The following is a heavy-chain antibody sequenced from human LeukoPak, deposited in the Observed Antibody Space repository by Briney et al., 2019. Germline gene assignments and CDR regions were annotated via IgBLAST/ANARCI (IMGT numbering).Heavy chain of an antibody. CDR2: IYTSGST. J-gene: IGHJ4*02. CDR3: ARDRSSWYDPLFDY. D-gene: IGHD6-13*01. V-gene: IGHV4-4*07. Sequence: PSETLSLTCTVSGGSMSSYYWSWIRQPAGKGLEWIGRIYTSGSTNYNPSLKSRVTMSVDTSKNQFSLKLSSVTAADTAVYYCARDRSSWYDPLFDYWGQGTLVTVSS. CDR1: GGSMSSYY.